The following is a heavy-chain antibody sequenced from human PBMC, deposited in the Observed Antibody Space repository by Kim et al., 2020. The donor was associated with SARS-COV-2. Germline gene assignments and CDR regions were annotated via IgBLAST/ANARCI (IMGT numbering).Heavy chain of an antibody. CDR1: GFTVSSNY. CDR3: AREETSEGGMDV. Sequence: GGSLRLSCAASGFTVSSNYMSWVRQAPGKGLEWVSVIYSGGSTYYADSVKGRFTISRDNSKNTLYLQMNSLRAEDTAVYYCAREETSEGGMDVWGQGTTVTVSS. V-gene: IGHV3-66*02. D-gene: IGHD4-17*01. CDR2: IYSGGST. J-gene: IGHJ6*02.